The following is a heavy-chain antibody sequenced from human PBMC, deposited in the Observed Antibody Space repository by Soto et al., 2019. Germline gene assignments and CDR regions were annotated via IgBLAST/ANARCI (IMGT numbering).Heavy chain of an antibody. V-gene: IGHV4-34*01. CDR1: GGSFSGYY. J-gene: IGHJ5*02. Sequence: PSETLSLTCAVYGGSFSGYYWSWIRQPPGKGLEWIGEINHSGSTNYNPSLKSRVTISVDTSKNQFSLKLSSVTAADTAVYYCARVTGVNFYDSSGYYYFGWFDPWGQGTLVT. CDR3: ARVTGVNFYDSSGYYYFGWFDP. CDR2: INHSGST. D-gene: IGHD3-22*01.